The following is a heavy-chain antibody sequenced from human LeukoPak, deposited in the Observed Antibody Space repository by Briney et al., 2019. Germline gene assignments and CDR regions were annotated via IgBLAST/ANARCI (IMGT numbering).Heavy chain of an antibody. CDR3: AKGGLVHRFDP. Sequence: GGPLRLSCAASGFTFSSYAMSWVRQAPGKGLEWVSGISGSGDNTYYADSVKGRFTISRDNSKNALYLQMNSLRADDTAVYYCAKGGLVHRFDPWGQGTLVTVSS. J-gene: IGHJ5*02. V-gene: IGHV3-23*01. CDR1: GFTFSSYA. CDR2: ISGSGDNT.